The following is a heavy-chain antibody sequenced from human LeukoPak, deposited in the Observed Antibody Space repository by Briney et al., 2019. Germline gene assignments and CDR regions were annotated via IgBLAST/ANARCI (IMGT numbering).Heavy chain of an antibody. CDR1: GGTFSSYA. J-gene: IGHJ6*03. Sequence: GSSVKVSCKASGGTFSSYAISWVRQAPGQGLEWMGGIIPIFGTANYAQKFQGRVTITTDESTSTAYMELSSLRSEDTAVYYCASSGTREYCSGGSCYLSYYYMGVWGKGTTVTVSS. D-gene: IGHD2-15*01. V-gene: IGHV1-69*05. CDR2: IIPIFGTA. CDR3: ASSGTREYCSGGSCYLSYYYMGV.